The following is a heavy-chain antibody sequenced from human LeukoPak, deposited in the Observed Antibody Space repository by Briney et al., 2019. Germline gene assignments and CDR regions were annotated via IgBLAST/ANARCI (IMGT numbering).Heavy chain of an antibody. CDR2: ISGSGGST. CDR1: GFTFSSYG. D-gene: IGHD5-12*01. CDR3: AKYSGYEYYYHYYMDV. V-gene: IGHV3-23*01. Sequence: GGSLRLSCAASGFTFSSYGMSWVRQAPGKGLEWVSAISGSGGSTYYADSVKGRFTISRDNSKNTLYLQINSLRAEDTAVYYCAKYSGYEYYYHYYMDVWGKGTTVTISS. J-gene: IGHJ6*03.